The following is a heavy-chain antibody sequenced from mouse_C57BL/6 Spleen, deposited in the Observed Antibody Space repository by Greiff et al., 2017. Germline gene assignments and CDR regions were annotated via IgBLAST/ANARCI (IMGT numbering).Heavy chain of an antibody. CDR1: GYTFTSYT. V-gene: IGHV1-4*01. CDR3: ARNYGSSYGFDY. J-gene: IGHJ2*01. Sequence: VQLQQSGAELARPGASVKMSCKASGYTFTSYTMHWVKQRPGQGLEWIGYINPSSGYTKYNQKFKDKATLTADKSSSTACMQLSSLTSEDSAVYYCARNYGSSYGFDYWGQGTTLTVSS. CDR2: INPSSGYT. D-gene: IGHD1-1*01.